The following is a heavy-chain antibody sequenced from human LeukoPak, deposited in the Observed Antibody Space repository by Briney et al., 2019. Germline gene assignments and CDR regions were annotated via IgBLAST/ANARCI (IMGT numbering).Heavy chain of an antibody. CDR3: AGDKETTGNGRPNWFDP. Sequence: PSETLSLTCAVSGYSISGGYYWGWIRQPPGKGLQWIGSVFQRGYSYYNPSLKSRVTISVDTSRNQFSLKLSSVTAADTAVYYCAGDKETTGNGRPNWFDPWGQGPLVTVSS. CDR1: GYSISGGYY. J-gene: IGHJ5*02. D-gene: IGHD3-9*01. CDR2: VFQRGYS. V-gene: IGHV4-38-2*01.